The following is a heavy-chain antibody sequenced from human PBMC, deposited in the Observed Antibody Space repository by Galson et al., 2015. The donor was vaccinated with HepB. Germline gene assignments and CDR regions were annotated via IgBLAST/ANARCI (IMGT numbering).Heavy chain of an antibody. J-gene: IGHJ2*01. Sequence: TLSLTCTVSGDSISTGAYYWSWIRQHPGKGLEWIGYIYYSGSTYYNPSLKSRVTISVDTSKNQFSLKLSSVTAADTAVYYCARDRGTWDFDLWGRGTLVTVSS. V-gene: IGHV4-31*03. CDR1: GDSISTGAYY. CDR2: IYYSGST. D-gene: IGHD1-1*01. CDR3: ARDRGTWDFDL.